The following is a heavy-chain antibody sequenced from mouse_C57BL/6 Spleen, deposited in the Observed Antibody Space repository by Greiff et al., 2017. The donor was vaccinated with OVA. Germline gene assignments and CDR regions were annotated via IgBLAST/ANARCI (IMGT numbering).Heavy chain of an antibody. CDR1: GYTFTSYT. CDR3: ARGGDDCFDY. J-gene: IGHJ2*01. Sequence: QVQLKESGAELARPGASVKMSCKASGYTFTSYTMHWVKQRPGQGLEWIGYLNPSSGYTKYNQKFKDKATLTADKSSSTAYMQLSSLTSEDSAVYYCARGGDDCFDYWGQGTTLTVSS. D-gene: IGHD2-13*01. V-gene: IGHV1-4*01. CDR2: LNPSSGYT.